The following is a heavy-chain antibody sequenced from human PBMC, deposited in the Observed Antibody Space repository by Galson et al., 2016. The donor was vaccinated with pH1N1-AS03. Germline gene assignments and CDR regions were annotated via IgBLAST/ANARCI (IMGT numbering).Heavy chain of an antibody. CDR2: LSSLGTA. D-gene: IGHD3-16*01. V-gene: IGHV4-61*02. Sequence: TLSLTCSVSGDSISSNNYFWSWIRQPAGKGLEWIGRLSSLGTANYNPSLESRVSISVDASKNQFSLKLNSMTAADTAVDYCARDELWGRHDYLFHYWGQGALVTVSS. CDR3: ARDELWGRHDYLFHY. J-gene: IGHJ4*02. CDR1: GDSISSNNYF.